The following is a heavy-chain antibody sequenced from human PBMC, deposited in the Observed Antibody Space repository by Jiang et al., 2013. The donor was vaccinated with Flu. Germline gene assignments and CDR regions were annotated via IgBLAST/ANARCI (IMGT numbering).Heavy chain of an antibody. CDR3: AKDVPMLGYCSGGSCYYRLRYFDY. J-gene: IGHJ4*02. V-gene: IGHV3-30*18. Sequence: VQLLESGGGVVQPGRSLRLSCAASGFTFSSYGMHWVRQAPGKGLEWVAVISYDGSNKYYADSVKGRFTISRDNSKNTLYLQMNSLRAEDTAVYYCAKDVPMLGYCSGGSCYYRLRYFDYWGQGTLVTV. CDR2: ISYDGSNK. CDR1: GFTFSSYG. D-gene: IGHD2-15*01.